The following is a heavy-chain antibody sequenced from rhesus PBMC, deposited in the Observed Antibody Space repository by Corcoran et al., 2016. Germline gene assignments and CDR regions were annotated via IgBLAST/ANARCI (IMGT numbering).Heavy chain of an antibody. V-gene: IGHV4-169*02. Sequence: QLRLQESGPGLVKPSETLSVTCAVSSGSISSSYWSWIRQAPGKGLEWIGYIYGSGSSTNYNPSLKSRVTLSVDTSKNQLSLKLSSVTAADTAVYYCASGDEYSYYWGQGVLVTVSS. CDR1: SGSISSSY. D-gene: IGHD2-33*01. CDR3: ASGDEYSYY. J-gene: IGHJ4*01. CDR2: IYGSGSST.